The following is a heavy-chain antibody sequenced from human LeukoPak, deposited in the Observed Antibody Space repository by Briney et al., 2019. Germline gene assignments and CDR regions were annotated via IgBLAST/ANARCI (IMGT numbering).Heavy chain of an antibody. CDR2: IIPIFGTA. J-gene: IGHJ6*02. CDR1: GGTFISYA. Sequence: SVKVSCKASGGTFISYAISWVRQAPGQGLEWMGGIIPIFGTANYAQKFQGRVTITADESTSTAYMELSSLRSEDTAVYYCARRGSITGTTRYYYYGMDVWGQGTTVTVSS. CDR3: ARRGSITGTTRYYYYGMDV. D-gene: IGHD1-7*01. V-gene: IGHV1-69*13.